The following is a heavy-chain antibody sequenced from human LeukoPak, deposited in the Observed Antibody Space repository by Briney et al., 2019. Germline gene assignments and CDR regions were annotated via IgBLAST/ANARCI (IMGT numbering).Heavy chain of an antibody. D-gene: IGHD4-23*01. CDR2: IYNSGST. J-gene: IGHJ6*02. V-gene: IGHV4-59*01. Sequence: SETLSLTCSASGGSISSYYWSWIRQSPGKGLEWVGYIYNSGSTNYNPSLKGRVTISVDTSKNQFSLKLSSVTAADTAVYYCAGACRYSVTQATRNGMVGWGQGTTVTDSS. CDR1: GGSISSYY. CDR3: AGACRYSVTQATRNGMVG.